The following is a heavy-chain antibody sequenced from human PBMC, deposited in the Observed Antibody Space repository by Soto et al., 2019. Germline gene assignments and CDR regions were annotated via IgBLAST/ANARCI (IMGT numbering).Heavy chain of an antibody. V-gene: IGHV4-59*01. Sequence: ILQPQGKGLEWIGYVYYSGNTNYNPSLESRVTISVDTSRNRFSLNLTSATAADTAVYYCARKGAAASYAHYYMDVWGRGTAVTVSS. CDR3: ARKGAAASYAHYYMDV. D-gene: IGHD6-13*01. J-gene: IGHJ6*03. CDR2: VYYSGNT.